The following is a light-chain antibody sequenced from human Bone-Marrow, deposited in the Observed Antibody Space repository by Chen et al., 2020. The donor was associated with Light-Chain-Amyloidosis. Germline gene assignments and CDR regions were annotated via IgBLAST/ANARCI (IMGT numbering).Light chain of an antibody. V-gene: IGLV2-23*03. CDR3: CSYGGYGTFV. CDR2: EGS. Sequence: QSALTQPASVSGSPGRSITISCTGTIIGTFNLVSWYQQNPGNAPKLIIYEGSRRPSEVSDRFSGSTAGNTASLTIAGLQTGEEADDYGCSYGGYGTFVVGGGTKLTVL. J-gene: IGLJ2*01. CDR1: IIGTFNL.